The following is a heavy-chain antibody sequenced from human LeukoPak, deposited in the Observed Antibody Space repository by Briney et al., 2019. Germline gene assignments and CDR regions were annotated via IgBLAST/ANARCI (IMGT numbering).Heavy chain of an antibody. CDR1: GGSISPYY. J-gene: IGHJ6*03. D-gene: IGHD5-18*01. CDR3: ARDSPHGYTLGHYYYFMDV. V-gene: IGHV4-4*07. CDR2: IHSGGTT. Sequence: PSETLSLTCTVSGGSISPYYWTWIRQSAGKGLEFIGRIHSGGTTNYNPSLASRVSLSVDTSKNQVSLRLSSVTAADTAAYYCARDSPHGYTLGHYYYFMDVWGKGTTVTVS.